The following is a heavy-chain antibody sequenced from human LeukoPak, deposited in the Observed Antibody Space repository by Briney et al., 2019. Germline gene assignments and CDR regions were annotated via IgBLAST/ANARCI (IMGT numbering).Heavy chain of an antibody. CDR1: GGSISSGDYY. Sequence: SETLSLTCTVSGGSISSGDYYWSWIRQPPEKGLEWIGNIYYSGSTYYNPSLKSRVTISVDTSKNQFSLKLISVTAADTAVYYCATLRYFDWLLWDWGQGTLVTVSS. D-gene: IGHD3-9*01. CDR3: ATLRYFDWLLWD. J-gene: IGHJ4*02. V-gene: IGHV4-39*07. CDR2: IYYSGST.